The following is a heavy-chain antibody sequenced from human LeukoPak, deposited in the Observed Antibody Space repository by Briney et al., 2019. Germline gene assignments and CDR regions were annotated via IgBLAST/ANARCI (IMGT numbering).Heavy chain of an antibody. Sequence: SETLSLTCTVSGGSISNYYWSWIRQPPGKGLEWIGYIFYSGSTNYNPSLESRVTISVDTSKNQFSLKLSSVTAEDTAVYYCARGCIIAVAGTEYPDAFDIWGQGTMVTVSS. V-gene: IGHV4-59*01. J-gene: IGHJ3*02. CDR2: IFYSGST. CDR3: ARGCIIAVAGTEYPDAFDI. D-gene: IGHD6-19*01. CDR1: GGSISNYY.